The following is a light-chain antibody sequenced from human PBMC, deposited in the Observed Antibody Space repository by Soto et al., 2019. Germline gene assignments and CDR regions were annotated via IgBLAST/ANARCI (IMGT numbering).Light chain of an antibody. CDR2: RVS. CDR3: MQASQWPYP. J-gene: IGKJ2*01. CDR1: RSLVYSDGNTY. V-gene: IGKV2-30*01. Sequence: DVVMTQSPISLTLTLGQPASISCRSSRSLVYSDGNTYLNWFQQRPGQSPRRLRYRVSNRDSGVPDRFSGSGSGADFTLIISRVEAEDVGFYYCMQASQWPYPFGQGTKLEIK.